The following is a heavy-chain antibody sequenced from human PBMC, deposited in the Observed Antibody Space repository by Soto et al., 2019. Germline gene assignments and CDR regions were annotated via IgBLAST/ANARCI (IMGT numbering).Heavy chain of an antibody. CDR1: GFTFDDYA. CDR2: ISWDGGST. CDR3: AKDGGTNYYYYGMDV. V-gene: IGHV3-43D*04. J-gene: IGHJ6*02. Sequence: GGSLRLSCAASGFTFDDYAMHWVRQAPGKGLEWVSLISWDGGSTYYADSVKGRFTISRDNSKNSLYLQMNSLRAEDTALYYCAKDGGTNYYYYGMDVWGQGTTVTVPS. D-gene: IGHD3-16*01.